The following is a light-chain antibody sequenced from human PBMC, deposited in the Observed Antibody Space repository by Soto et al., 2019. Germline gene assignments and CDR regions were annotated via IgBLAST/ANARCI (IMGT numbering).Light chain of an antibody. CDR3: QQRSNWRIT. J-gene: IGKJ5*01. V-gene: IGKV3D-20*02. Sequence: EVALTQSPGTLSLSPGARATLSCRASQNIANDYLTWYQQKPGQAPRVLIYDASTRATGIPDRFSGSGSGTDFTLTISRLEPEDFAVYYCQQRSNWRITFGQGTRLEI. CDR1: QNIANDY. CDR2: DAS.